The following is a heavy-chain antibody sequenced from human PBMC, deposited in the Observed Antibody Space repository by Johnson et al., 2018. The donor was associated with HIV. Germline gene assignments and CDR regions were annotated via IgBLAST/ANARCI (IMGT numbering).Heavy chain of an antibody. D-gene: IGHD5-18*01. V-gene: IGHV3-30*03. J-gene: IGHJ3*02. CDR2: ISYDGSNK. Sequence: QVLLVESGGGLVQPGGSLRLSCAASGFTFSSYGIHWVRQAPGKGLEWVAVISYDGSNKYYADSVKGRFTISRDNSKNTLYRQMNSLRPDDTAVYYCARDGRDLVTRGGFDIWGPGTVVTVSS. CDR3: ARDGRDLVTRGGFDI. CDR1: GFTFSSYG.